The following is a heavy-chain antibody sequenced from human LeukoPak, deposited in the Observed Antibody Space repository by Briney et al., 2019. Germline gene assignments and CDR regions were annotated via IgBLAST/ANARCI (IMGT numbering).Heavy chain of an antibody. V-gene: IGHV3-7*01. D-gene: IGHD6-6*01. CDR3: ARIGYTSSSFDY. CDR2: IKQDGSVK. J-gene: IGHJ4*02. CDR1: GFTFSNYW. Sequence: PVGSLRLSCVASGFTFSNYWMSWVRQAPGKGLEWVANIKQDGSVKYYVDSVKGRSTVSRDNAKNSHYLQMNGLRAEDTAVYYCARIGYTSSSFDYWGQGTLVTVSS.